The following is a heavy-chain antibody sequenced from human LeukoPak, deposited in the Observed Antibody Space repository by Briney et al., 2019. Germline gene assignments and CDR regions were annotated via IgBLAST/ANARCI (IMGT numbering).Heavy chain of an antibody. V-gene: IGHV4-4*07. CDR1: GDSVISYY. Sequence: SETLSLTCSVSGDSVISYYWNWIRQPAGKGLEWIGRIYTSGSTDYNPSLKSRVTMSVATSKNQFSLKLSSVTAADTAVYYCARGGGSSLGIDYWGQGTLVTVSS. CDR2: IYTSGST. CDR3: ARGGGSSLGIDY. J-gene: IGHJ4*01. D-gene: IGHD6-6*01.